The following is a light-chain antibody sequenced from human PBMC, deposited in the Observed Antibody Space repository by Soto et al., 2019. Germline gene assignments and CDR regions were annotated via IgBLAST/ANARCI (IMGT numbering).Light chain of an antibody. CDR2: DAS. CDR3: QQRSNWPIT. CDR1: QSVSSY. V-gene: IGKV3-11*01. J-gene: IGKJ3*01. Sequence: EIVLTQSPATLSLSPGERATLSCRASQSVSSYLAWYQQKPGQAPRLLIYDASNRATAIPARFSGSGSGTDFTLTISSLEPEDFAVYYCQQRSNWPITFGPETKVEIK.